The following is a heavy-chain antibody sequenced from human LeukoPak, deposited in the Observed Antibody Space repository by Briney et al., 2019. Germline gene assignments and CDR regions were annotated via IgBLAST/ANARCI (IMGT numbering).Heavy chain of an antibody. CDR3: ARGEGYSYGYRY. CDR2: IYYSGST. V-gene: IGHV4-59*01. CDR1: GGSISSYY. D-gene: IGHD5-18*01. Sequence: PSETLSLTCTVSGGSISSYYWSWIRQPPGKGLEWIGYIYYSGSTNYNPSLKSRVTISVDTSKNQFSLKLSSVTAADTAVYYCARGEGYSYGYRYWGQGTLVTVSS. J-gene: IGHJ4*02.